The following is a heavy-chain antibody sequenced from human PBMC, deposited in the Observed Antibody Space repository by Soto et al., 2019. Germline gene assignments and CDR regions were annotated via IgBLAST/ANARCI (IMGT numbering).Heavy chain of an antibody. CDR3: ARSVFP. Sequence: QVQLQESGPGLVKPSQTLSLTCTVSGGSISTGGYYWNWIRQHPGKGLEWIGYFYYSGSTYSNPSLKXRVTISVNTSXNQFSLKLSSVTAADTAVYYCARSVFPWGQGTLVTVSS. CDR1: GGSISTGGYY. CDR2: FYYSGST. V-gene: IGHV4-31*03. J-gene: IGHJ5*02.